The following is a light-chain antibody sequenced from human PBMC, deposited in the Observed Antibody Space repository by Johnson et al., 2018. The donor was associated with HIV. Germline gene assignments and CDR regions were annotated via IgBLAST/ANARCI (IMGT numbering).Light chain of an antibody. CDR1: SSNIGNNY. CDR3: GTWDSSLSASV. V-gene: IGLV1-51*02. J-gene: IGLJ1*01. Sequence: QSVLTQPPSVSAAPGQKVTISCSGSSSNIGNNYVSWYQQLPGTAPKLLIYENNKRPSGIPDRFSGSKSGTSATLGITGLQTGDEADYYCGTWDSSLSASVFETGTKVYVL. CDR2: ENN.